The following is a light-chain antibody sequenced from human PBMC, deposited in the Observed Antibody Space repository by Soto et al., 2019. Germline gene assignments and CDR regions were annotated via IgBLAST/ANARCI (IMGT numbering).Light chain of an antibody. V-gene: IGKV1-33*01. CDR3: QQYSHLIT. CDR2: DAS. J-gene: IGKJ5*01. CDR1: QAIDSW. Sequence: DIQMTQSPSSVSASVGDRVTITCRASQAIDSWLAWYQQKLGKAPKLLIYDASNLETGVPSRFSGSGSGTDFTFTISSLQPEDIATYYCQQYSHLITFGQGTRLEIK.